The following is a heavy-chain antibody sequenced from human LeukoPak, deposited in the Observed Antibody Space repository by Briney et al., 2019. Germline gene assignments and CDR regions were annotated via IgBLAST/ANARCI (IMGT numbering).Heavy chain of an antibody. CDR2: IIPIFGTL. D-gene: IGHD5-24*01. CDR3: ARKAEMADQS. V-gene: IGHV1-69*13. CDR1: GGTFSTCG. Sequence: SVKVSCKASGGTFSTCGFNWVRQAPGQGLEWLGEIIPIFGTLHYARKFQGRVTITAEESTSTAYMELSSLRSEDTAVYYCARKAEMADQSWGQGTLVTVSS. J-gene: IGHJ4*02.